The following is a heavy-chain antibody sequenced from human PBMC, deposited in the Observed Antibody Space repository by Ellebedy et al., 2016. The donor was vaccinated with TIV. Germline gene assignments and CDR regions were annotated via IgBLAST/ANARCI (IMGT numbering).Heavy chain of an antibody. Sequence: SETLSLXXAVYGGSFSDYYWTWIRQPPGKGLEWIGEINHSGSTNYNPSLKSRVTISVDTSKNQFSLKLSSVTAADTAVYYCARDGGDSSWYPVAGHYWGQGTLVTVSS. V-gene: IGHV4-34*01. CDR1: GGSFSDYY. CDR3: ARDGGDSSWYPVAGHY. D-gene: IGHD6-13*01. CDR2: INHSGST. J-gene: IGHJ4*02.